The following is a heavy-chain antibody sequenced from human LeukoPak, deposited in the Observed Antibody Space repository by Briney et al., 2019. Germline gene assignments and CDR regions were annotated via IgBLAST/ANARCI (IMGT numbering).Heavy chain of an antibody. D-gene: IGHD2-2*01. CDR3: ARQFHIVVVPAARPEGYFQH. CDR1: GGSISSSSYY. J-gene: IGHJ1*01. CDR2: IYYSGST. V-gene: IGHV4-39*01. Sequence: PSETLSLTCTVSGGSISSSSYYWGWIRQPPGKGLEWIGSIYYSGSTYYNPSLKSRVTISVDTSKNQFSLKLSSVTAADTAVYYCARQFHIVVVPAARPEGYFQHWGQGTLVTVSS.